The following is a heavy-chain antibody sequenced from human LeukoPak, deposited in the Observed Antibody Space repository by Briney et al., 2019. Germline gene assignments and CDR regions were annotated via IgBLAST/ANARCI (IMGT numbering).Heavy chain of an antibody. D-gene: IGHD1-26*01. J-gene: IGHJ4*02. CDR2: TSSSSSYI. CDR1: GFTFSSYS. CDR3: ARSPGELQYYFDY. Sequence: GGSLRLSCAASGFTFSSYSMNWVRQAPGKGLEWVSSTSSSSSYIYYADSVKGRFTISRDNAKNSLYLQMNSLRAEDTAVYYCARSPGELQYYFDYWGQGTLVTVSS. V-gene: IGHV3-21*01.